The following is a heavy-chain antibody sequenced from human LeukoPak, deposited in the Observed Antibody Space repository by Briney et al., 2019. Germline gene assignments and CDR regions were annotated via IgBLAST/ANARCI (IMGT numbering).Heavy chain of an antibody. J-gene: IGHJ4*02. Sequence: GVSLRLSCAASGFTFSSYAMHWVRQAPGKGLEYVSAISSNGGSTYYANSVKGRFTISRDNSKNTLYLQMGSLRAEDMAVYYCARAPIRALDYWGQGTLVTVSS. CDR3: ARAPIRALDY. V-gene: IGHV3-64*01. CDR1: GFTFSSYA. CDR2: ISSNGGST.